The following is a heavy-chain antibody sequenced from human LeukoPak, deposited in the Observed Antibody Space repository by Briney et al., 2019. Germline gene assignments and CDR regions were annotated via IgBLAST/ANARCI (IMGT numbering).Heavy chain of an antibody. V-gene: IGHV3-43D*03. CDR2: ISWDGGSA. D-gene: IGHD5-18*01. CDR3: AKDGGGGYSYGYSGYFDY. CDR1: GFTFDDYA. J-gene: IGHJ4*02. Sequence: GGSLRLSCAASGFTFDDYAMHWVRQAPGKGLEWVSLISWDGGSAYYADSVKGRFTISRDNSKNSLYLQMNSLRGEDTALYYCAKDGGGGYSYGYSGYFDYWGQGTLVTVSS.